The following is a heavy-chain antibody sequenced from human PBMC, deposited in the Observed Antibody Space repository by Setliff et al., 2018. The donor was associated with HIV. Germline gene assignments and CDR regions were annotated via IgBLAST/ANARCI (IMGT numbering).Heavy chain of an antibody. CDR3: AQDYTATFWEYNWFDP. Sequence: GGSLRLSCAASGFTFSTYAMTWVRQAPGKGLEWVSGISGSGDSTYYAPAVKGRFTISRDNLKNILYLQMNNLRAEDTALYFCAQDYTATFWEYNWFDPWGQGTLVTVSS. J-gene: IGHJ5*02. CDR1: GFTFSTYA. V-gene: IGHV3-23*01. CDR2: ISGSGDST. D-gene: IGHD3-3*01.